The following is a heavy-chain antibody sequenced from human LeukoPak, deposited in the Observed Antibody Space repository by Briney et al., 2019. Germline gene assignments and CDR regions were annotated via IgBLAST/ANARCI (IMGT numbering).Heavy chain of an antibody. V-gene: IGHV4-34*01. Sequence: SETLSLTCAVYGGSFSDYYWSWIRQPPGKGLEWIGEINHSGSTNYNPSLNSRVTISGDTSKNQFSLKLTSVTAADTAVYYCARLQGRGDNYLDFWGQGALVTVSS. CDR2: INHSGST. J-gene: IGHJ4*02. CDR1: GGSFSDYY. CDR3: ARLQGRGDNYLDF. D-gene: IGHD7-27*01.